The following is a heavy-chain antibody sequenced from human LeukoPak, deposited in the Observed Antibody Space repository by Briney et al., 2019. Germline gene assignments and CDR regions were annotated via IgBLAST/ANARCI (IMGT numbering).Heavy chain of an antibody. CDR2: INHSGST. V-gene: IGHV4-34*01. D-gene: IGHD3-22*01. J-gene: IGHJ4*02. CDR1: GGSFSGYY. Sequence: SETLSLTCAAYGGSFSGYYWSWIRQPPGKGLEWIGEINHSGSTNYNPSPKSRVTISVDTSKNQFSLKLSSVTAADTAVYYCARGLRNYYDSSGYYRPYWGQGTLVTVSS. CDR3: ARGLRNYYDSSGYYRPY.